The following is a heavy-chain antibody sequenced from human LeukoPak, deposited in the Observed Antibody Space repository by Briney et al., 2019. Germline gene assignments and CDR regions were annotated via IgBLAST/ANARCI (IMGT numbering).Heavy chain of an antibody. CDR3: AKDRGSPGGFDY. Sequence: QPGGSLRLSCAASGFTFSSYGMHWGRQAPGKGLEWVAVISYDGSNKYYADSVKGRFTISRDNSKNTLYLQMNSLRAEDTAVYYCAKDRGSPGGFDYWGQGTLVTVSS. V-gene: IGHV3-30*18. J-gene: IGHJ4*02. D-gene: IGHD3-10*01. CDR2: ISYDGSNK. CDR1: GFTFSSYG.